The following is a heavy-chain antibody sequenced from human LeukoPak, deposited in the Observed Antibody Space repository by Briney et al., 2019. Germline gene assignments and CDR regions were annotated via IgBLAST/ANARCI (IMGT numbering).Heavy chain of an antibody. CDR1: GFTFSSYA. D-gene: IGHD3-22*01. Sequence: GGSLRLSCAASGFTFSSYAMSWVRQAPGKGLEWVSAISGSGGSTYYADSVKGRFTISRDNSKNTLYLQMNSLRAEDTAVYYCAKVFGGVYYDSSGYFVYWGQGTLVTVSS. J-gene: IGHJ4*02. V-gene: IGHV3-23*01. CDR2: ISGSGGST. CDR3: AKVFGGVYYDSSGYFVY.